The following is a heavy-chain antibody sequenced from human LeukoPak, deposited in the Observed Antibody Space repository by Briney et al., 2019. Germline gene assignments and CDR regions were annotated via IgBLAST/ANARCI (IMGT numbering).Heavy chain of an antibody. CDR2: IYHSGST. Sequence: PSETLSLTCAVSGGSISSSNWWSWIRQPPGKGLEWIGEIYHSGSTNYNPSLKSRVTISVDKSKTQFSLKLSSVTAADTAVYYCALGSAVAGIFDYWGQGTLVTVSS. V-gene: IGHV4-4*02. D-gene: IGHD6-19*01. CDR1: GGSISSSNW. J-gene: IGHJ4*02. CDR3: ALGSAVAGIFDY.